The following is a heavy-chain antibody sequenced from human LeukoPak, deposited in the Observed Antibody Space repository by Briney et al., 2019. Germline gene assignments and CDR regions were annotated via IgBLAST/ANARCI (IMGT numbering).Heavy chain of an antibody. Sequence: ASVKVSCKISGYSFTNYDINWVRQATGQGLEWMGWMNPGSGNTGSAQKFQGRVTITRDTSTSTAFLELSGLTSEDTAVYYCARGFINGPYYFDYWGQGTLVTVSS. CDR3: ARGFINGPYYFDY. D-gene: IGHD2-8*01. CDR2: MNPGSGNT. J-gene: IGHJ4*02. CDR1: GYSFTNYD. V-gene: IGHV1-8*03.